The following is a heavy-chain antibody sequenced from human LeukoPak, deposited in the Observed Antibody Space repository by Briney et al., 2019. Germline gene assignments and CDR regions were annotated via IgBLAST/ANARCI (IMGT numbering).Heavy chain of an antibody. J-gene: IGHJ4*02. CDR3: ARNSLVGGASFDY. CDR1: GFTFSSFW. CDR2: IKSDGSST. Sequence: GRSLRLSCAASGFTFSSFWMHWVRHAPGKGLVWVSRIKSDGSSTNYADSVKGRFTITRDNAKNTLYLQMNSLRADDTAVYYWARNSLVGGASFDYWGQGTLVTVSS. D-gene: IGHD1-26*01. V-gene: IGHV3-74*01.